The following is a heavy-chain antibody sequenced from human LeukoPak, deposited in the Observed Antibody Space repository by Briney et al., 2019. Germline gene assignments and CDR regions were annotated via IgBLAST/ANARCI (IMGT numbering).Heavy chain of an antibody. CDR3: ARVGGPEGERHSYHYGMDV. V-gene: IGHV4-59*01. Sequence: SETLSLTCTVSGGSFNSYYWSWIRQPPGKGLEWIGHIYYLGSINYNPSLSSRVTMSIDTSNKQFSLKLNSVTAADTAVYYCARVGGPEGERHSYHYGMDVWGQGTAVTVSS. CDR2: IYYLGSI. CDR1: GGSFNSYY. D-gene: IGHD3-16*01. J-gene: IGHJ6*02.